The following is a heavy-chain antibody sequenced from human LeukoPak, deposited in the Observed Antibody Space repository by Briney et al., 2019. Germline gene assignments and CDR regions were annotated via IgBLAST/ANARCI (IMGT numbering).Heavy chain of an antibody. CDR2: ISSSGRTM. D-gene: IGHD1-1*01. CDR3: ARESGTTLYRGAFDP. J-gene: IGHJ5*02. V-gene: IGHV3-48*03. Sequence: GGSLRLSCAASGFTFSSYEMNWVRQAPGKGLEWVSYISSSGRTMYYADSVGGRFTISRDNAKNSLYLQMNSLRAEDTAVYYCARESGTTLYRGAFDPWGQGTLVTVSS. CDR1: GFTFSSYE.